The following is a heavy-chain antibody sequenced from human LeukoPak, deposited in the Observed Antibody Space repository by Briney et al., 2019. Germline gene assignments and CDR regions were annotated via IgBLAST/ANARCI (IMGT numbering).Heavy chain of an antibody. CDR3: STELRWEQQAAPF. CDR1: GFTFSNAW. Sequence: PGGSLRLSCAASGFTFSNAWMSWVRQAPGKGLEWVGRIKSEADGGTTDYSAPVKGRFTISRDDSKNTLYLQMNSLKTEDTAVYFCSTELRWEQQAAPFWGQGPLVTVSS. V-gene: IGHV3-15*01. D-gene: IGHD1-26*01. J-gene: IGHJ4*02. CDR2: IKSEADGGTT.